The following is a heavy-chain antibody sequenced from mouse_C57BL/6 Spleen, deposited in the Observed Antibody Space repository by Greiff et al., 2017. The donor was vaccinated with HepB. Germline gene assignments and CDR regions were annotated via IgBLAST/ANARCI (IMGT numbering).Heavy chain of an antibody. Sequence: QVQLKESGAELVKPGASVKLSCKASGYTFTEYTIHWVKQRSGQGLEWIGWFYPGSGSIKYNEKFKDKATLTADKSSSTVYMELSRSTSEDSAVYFCARHEGEPYYYGSLMDYWGQGTSVTVSS. V-gene: IGHV1-62-2*01. CDR3: ARHEGEPYYYGSLMDY. J-gene: IGHJ4*01. CDR2: FYPGSGSI. CDR1: GYTFTEYT. D-gene: IGHD1-1*01.